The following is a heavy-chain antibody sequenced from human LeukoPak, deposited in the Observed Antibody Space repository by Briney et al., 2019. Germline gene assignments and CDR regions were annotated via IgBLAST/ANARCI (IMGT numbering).Heavy chain of an antibody. J-gene: IGHJ4*02. CDR2: ISGSGGST. V-gene: IGHV3-23*01. CDR1: GFTFSSYA. CDR3: ARVYYGSGSLDY. Sequence: PGGSLRLSCAASGFTFSSYAMSWVRQAPGKGLEWVSAISGSGGSTYYADSVKGRFTISRDNAKSSLYLQMNSLRADDTALYYCARVYYGSGSLDYWGKGTLVTVSS. D-gene: IGHD3-10*01.